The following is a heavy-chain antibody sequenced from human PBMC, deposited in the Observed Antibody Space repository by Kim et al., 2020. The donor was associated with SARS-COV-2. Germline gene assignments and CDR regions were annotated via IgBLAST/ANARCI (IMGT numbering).Heavy chain of an antibody. J-gene: IGHJ4*02. D-gene: IGHD6-13*01. V-gene: IGHV4-4*02. Sequence: YNPSLKSRVTISVDKSKNQFSLKLSSVTAADTAVYYCARDQGIAAAGYDYWGQGTLVTVSS. CDR3: ARDQGIAAAGYDY.